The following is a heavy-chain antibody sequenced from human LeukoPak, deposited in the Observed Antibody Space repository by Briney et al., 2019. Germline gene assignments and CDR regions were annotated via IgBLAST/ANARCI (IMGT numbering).Heavy chain of an antibody. CDR3: AKEGAAGTTFNPLPRN. V-gene: IGHV1/OR15-1*04. CDR2: INPNSGGT. D-gene: IGHD6-13*01. CDR1: GYIFTDYY. Sequence: GASVKVSCKASGYIFTDYYMHWVRQAPGQELGWMGRINPNSGGTNYAQKFQGRVTITADESTSTAYMELSSLRSEDTAVYYCAKEGAAGTTFNPLPRNWGQGTLVTVSS. J-gene: IGHJ4*02.